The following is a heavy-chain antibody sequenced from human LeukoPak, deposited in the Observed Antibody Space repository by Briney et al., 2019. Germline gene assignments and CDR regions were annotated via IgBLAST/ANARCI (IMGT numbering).Heavy chain of an antibody. J-gene: IGHJ4*02. CDR1: GFPFSSYA. CDR2: IGGSGGNT. Sequence: GGSLRLSCSASGFPFSSYAMSWVRQAPGKGPEWVSSIGGSGGNTYYADSVKGRFTISRDNSKNTLYLQMNSLRAEDTAVYYCAKDLYCSSTSCYEAVYWGQGTLVTVSS. V-gene: IGHV3-23*01. CDR3: AKDLYCSSTSCYEAVY. D-gene: IGHD2-2*01.